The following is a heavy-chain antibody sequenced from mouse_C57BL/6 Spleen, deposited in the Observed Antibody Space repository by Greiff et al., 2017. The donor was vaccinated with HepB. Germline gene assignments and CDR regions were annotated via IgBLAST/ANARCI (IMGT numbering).Heavy chain of an antibody. J-gene: IGHJ3*01. CDR3: ARDTTVAEGAWFAY. CDR1: GYSFTGYY. Sequence: DVQLQESGPELVKPGASVKISCKASGYSFTGYYMNWVKQSPEKSLEWIGEINPSTGGTTYNQKFKAKATLTVDKSSSTAYMQLKSLTSEDSAVYYCARDTTVAEGAWFAYWGQGTLVTVSA. D-gene: IGHD1-1*01. CDR2: INPSTGGT. V-gene: IGHV1-42*01.